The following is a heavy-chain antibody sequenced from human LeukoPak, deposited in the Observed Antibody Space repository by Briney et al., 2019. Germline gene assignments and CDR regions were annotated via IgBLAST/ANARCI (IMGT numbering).Heavy chain of an antibody. CDR1: GYTFTGYY. CDR3: ARDHRGGYYGSGSYYPPYYFDY. D-gene: IGHD3-10*01. Sequence: ASVKVSCKASGYTFTGYYMHWVRQAPGQGLEWMGWINPNSGGTNCAQKFQGRVTMTRDTSISTAYMELSRLRSDDTAVYYCARDHRGGYYGSGSYYPPYYFDYWGQGTLVTVSS. V-gene: IGHV1-2*02. CDR2: INPNSGGT. J-gene: IGHJ4*02.